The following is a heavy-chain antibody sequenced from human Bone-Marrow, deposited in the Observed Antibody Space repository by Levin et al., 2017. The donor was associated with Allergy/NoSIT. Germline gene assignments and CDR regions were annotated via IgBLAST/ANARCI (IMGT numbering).Heavy chain of an antibody. J-gene: IGHJ4*02. CDR3: ATRGWEYNGQYGFL. V-gene: IGHV3-7*01. Sequence: GGSLRLSCVATGFTFSNYWMTWVRQAPGKGLEWVANIKQDGSDENYVDSVKGRFTISRDNAKNSLYLQMNSLRAEDTAVYYCATRGWEYNGQYGFLWGQGTLVTVSS. CDR2: IKQDGSDE. D-gene: IGHD1-14*01. CDR1: GFTFSNYW.